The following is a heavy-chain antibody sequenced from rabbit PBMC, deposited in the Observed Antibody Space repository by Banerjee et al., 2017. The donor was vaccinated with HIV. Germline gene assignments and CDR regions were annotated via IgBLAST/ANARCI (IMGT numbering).Heavy chain of an antibody. V-gene: IGHV1S45*01. CDR3: ARGGASSVVGYGMNL. J-gene: IGHJ4*01. Sequence: QEQLKESGGGLVQPGGSLKLSCKASGFDFSSSYWMSWVRQAPGKGLEWITCIYTGNGSTYYASWAKGRFTISKTSSTTVTLQMTSLTAADTATYFCARGGASSVVGYGMNLWGPGTLVTVS. D-gene: IGHD1-1*01. CDR2: IYTGNGST. CDR1: GFDFSSSYW.